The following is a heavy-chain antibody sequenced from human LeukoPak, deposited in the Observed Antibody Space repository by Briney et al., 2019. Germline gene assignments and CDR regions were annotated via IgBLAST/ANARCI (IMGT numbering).Heavy chain of an antibody. CDR3: ARVGTKYSSSWAPRY. J-gene: IGHJ4*02. Sequence: GASVTVSCKASGYTFTIYYMHWVRQAPGQGLEWMGIINPSGGSTSYAQKFQGRVTMTRDTSTSTVYMELSSLRSEDTAVYYCARVGTKYSSSWAPRYWGQGTLVTVSS. D-gene: IGHD6-13*01. CDR2: INPSGGST. CDR1: GYTFTIYY. V-gene: IGHV1-46*01.